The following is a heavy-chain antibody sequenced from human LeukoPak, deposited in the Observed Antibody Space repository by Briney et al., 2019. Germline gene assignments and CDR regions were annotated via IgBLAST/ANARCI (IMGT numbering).Heavy chain of an antibody. CDR3: AKETQDCSGRGCYSSYFDF. Sequence: GSLRLSCAASGFTVSSNYMSWVRQAPGKGLEWVAVISYDGSNKYYADSVKGRFTISRDNSKNTLYLQMSSLRVEDTAMYYCAKETQDCSGRGCYSSYFDFWGQGSLVTVSS. J-gene: IGHJ4*02. D-gene: IGHD2-15*01. V-gene: IGHV3-30*18. CDR2: ISYDGSNK. CDR1: GFTVSSNY.